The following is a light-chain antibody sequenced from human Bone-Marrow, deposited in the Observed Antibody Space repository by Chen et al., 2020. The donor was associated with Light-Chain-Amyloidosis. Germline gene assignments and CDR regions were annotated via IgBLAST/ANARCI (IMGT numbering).Light chain of an antibody. CDR1: NIGATS. V-gene: IGLV3-21*02. CDR3: QVWDMSSDSPV. CDR2: DDS. J-gene: IGLJ3*02. Sequence: SYVLTQPSSVSVAPGQTATIACGGNNIGATSVHWYQQTPGQAPLLVVDDDSDRPSGIPERLSGANSGNTATLTISRVEAGDAADYCCQVWDMSSDSPVFGGGTKLTVL.